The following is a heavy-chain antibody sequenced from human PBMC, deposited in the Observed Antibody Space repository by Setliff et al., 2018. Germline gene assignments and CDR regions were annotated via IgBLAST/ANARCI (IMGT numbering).Heavy chain of an antibody. CDR1: GFTFTNYA. Sequence: PGGSLRLSCAASGFTFTNYAMTWVRQAPGKGLQWVSAISGSGGSTYYADSVKGRFTISRDNSKSTLYLQMNSLRAEDTAVYYCAKALLLGDFDYWGQGTLVTVSS. CDR3: AKALLLGDFDY. J-gene: IGHJ4*02. CDR2: ISGSGGST. D-gene: IGHD3-10*01. V-gene: IGHV3-23*01.